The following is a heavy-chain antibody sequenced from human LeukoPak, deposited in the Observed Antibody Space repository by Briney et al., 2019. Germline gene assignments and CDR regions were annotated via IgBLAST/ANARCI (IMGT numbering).Heavy chain of an antibody. J-gene: IGHJ2*01. Sequence: SETLSLTCAVSGGSISTYYWTWIRQPPGKGLEWIGYVDYSGSTNSNPSLQSRVTLSVDSSRNQFSLKVNSVTAADTAVYYCARVGSYYFDLWGRGTLVTVSS. V-gene: IGHV4-59*01. D-gene: IGHD2-15*01. CDR3: ARVGSYYFDL. CDR1: GGSISTYY. CDR2: VDYSGST.